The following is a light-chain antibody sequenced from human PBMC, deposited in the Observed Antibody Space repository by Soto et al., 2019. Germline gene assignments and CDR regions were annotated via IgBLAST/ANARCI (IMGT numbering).Light chain of an antibody. J-gene: IGKJ4*01. CDR2: WAS. Sequence: DIVMTQSPDSLAVSLGERATIHCKSSESVLYSAKNKNYLTWYQHKPGQPPKLLIYWASTRESGVPDRFSGSGSGTDFTLTISSLQAEDVAVYYCQQYYSIPPTFGGGTKVDI. CDR1: ESVLYSAKNKNY. CDR3: QQYYSIPPT. V-gene: IGKV4-1*01.